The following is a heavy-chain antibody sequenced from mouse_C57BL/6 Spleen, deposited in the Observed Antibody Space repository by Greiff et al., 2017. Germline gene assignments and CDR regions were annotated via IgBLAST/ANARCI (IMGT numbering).Heavy chain of an antibody. CDR1: GYTFTSYW. CDR2: IDPSDSYT. J-gene: IGHJ1*03. CDR3: ARDYGSSYGYFDV. Sequence: QVQLQQPGAELVMPGASVKLSCKASGYTFTSYWMHWVKQRPGQGLEWIGEIDPSDSYTNYNQKFKGKSTLTVDKSSSTAYMQLSSLTSEDSAVYYCARDYGSSYGYFDVWGTGTTGTVSS. V-gene: IGHV1-69*01. D-gene: IGHD1-1*01.